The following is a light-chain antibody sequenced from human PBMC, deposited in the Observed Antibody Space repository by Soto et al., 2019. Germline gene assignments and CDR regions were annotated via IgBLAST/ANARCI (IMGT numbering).Light chain of an antibody. CDR2: AAS. CDR3: QQSYSTPYT. J-gene: IGKJ2*01. CDR1: QSASNY. V-gene: IGKV1-39*01. Sequence: DIQMTQSPSSLSASVGDRVTITCRASQSASNYLNWYQQKPGKAPKLLIYAASSLQSGVPSRFSGRGSGTDFTLTIISLQPQDFASYYCQQSYSTPYTFGQGTKLEIK.